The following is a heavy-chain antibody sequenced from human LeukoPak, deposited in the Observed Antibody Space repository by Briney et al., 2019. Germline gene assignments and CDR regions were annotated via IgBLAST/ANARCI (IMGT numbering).Heavy chain of an antibody. CDR2: IIPIFGTA. D-gene: IGHD3-22*01. Sequence: GSSVKVSCKASGGTFSSYAISWVRQAPGQGLEWMGGIIPIFGTANYAQKFQGRVTITADESTSTAYMELSSLRSGDTAVYYCARDVYYDSSGYYYFDYWGQGTLVTVSS. J-gene: IGHJ4*02. CDR1: GGTFSSYA. CDR3: ARDVYYDSSGYYYFDY. V-gene: IGHV1-69*01.